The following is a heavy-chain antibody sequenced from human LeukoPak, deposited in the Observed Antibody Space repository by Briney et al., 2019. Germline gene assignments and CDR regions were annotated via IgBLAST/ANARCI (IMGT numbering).Heavy chain of an antibody. CDR3: AELGITMIGGV. CDR1: GFTFRSYW. Sequence: GGSLRLSCAASGFTFRSYWMHWVRQAPGKGLVWVSSINTDGSTTNSADSVKGRFTISRDNAKNSLYLQMNSLRAEDTAVYYCAELGITMIGGVWGKGTTVTISS. D-gene: IGHD3-10*02. V-gene: IGHV3-74*01. J-gene: IGHJ6*04. CDR2: INTDGSTT.